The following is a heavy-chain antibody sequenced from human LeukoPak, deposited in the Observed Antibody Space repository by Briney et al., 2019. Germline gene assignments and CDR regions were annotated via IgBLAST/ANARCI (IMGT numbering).Heavy chain of an antibody. V-gene: IGHV3-48*03. D-gene: IGHD1-26*01. CDR1: GFTFSNYE. J-gene: IGHJ4*02. Sequence: PGGSLRLSCAASGFTFSNYEMNWVRQAPGKGLEWVSYISSSGGTIYYADSVKGRFTISRDNAKHSLYLQINSLRAEDTAVYHCAGTSTNYFDYWGQGTLVTVSS. CDR3: AGTSTNYFDY. CDR2: ISSSGGTI.